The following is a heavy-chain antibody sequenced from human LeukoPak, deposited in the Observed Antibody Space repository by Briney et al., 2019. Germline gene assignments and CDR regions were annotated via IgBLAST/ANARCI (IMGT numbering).Heavy chain of an antibody. CDR2: IYPGDSDT. J-gene: IGHJ3*02. D-gene: IGHD3-22*01. V-gene: IGHV5-51*01. Sequence: GESLKISCKGSGYSFTSYWIGWVRQMPGKGLEWMGIIYPGDSDTRYSPSFQGQVTISADKSISTAYLQWSSLKASDTAMYYCARLLDYDSSGYLVGAFDIWGQGTMVTVSS. CDR3: ARLLDYDSSGYLVGAFDI. CDR1: GYSFTSYW.